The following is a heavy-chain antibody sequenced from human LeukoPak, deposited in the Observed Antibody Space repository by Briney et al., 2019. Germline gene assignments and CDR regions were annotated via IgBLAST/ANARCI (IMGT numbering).Heavy chain of an antibody. CDR2: IGIGGDT. Sequence: GGSLRLSCAGSGLTFSNYEMHWVRQVAGGGLEWVSAIGIGGDTFYTGSVKGRFTISRENAKNSFFLQMNSLSAGDTALYYCVRERSGTSSDGFDIWGQGTMVTVSS. CDR3: VRERSGTSSDGFDI. CDR1: GLTFSNYE. V-gene: IGHV3-13*01. J-gene: IGHJ3*02. D-gene: IGHD1-26*01.